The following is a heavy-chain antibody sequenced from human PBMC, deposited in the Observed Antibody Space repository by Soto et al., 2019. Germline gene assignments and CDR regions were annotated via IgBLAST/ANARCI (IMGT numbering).Heavy chain of an antibody. CDR3: AKVAKSGVVSEYFDS. CDR2: ISSSSRRT. V-gene: IGHV3-23*01. CDR1: GFTFGNYG. D-gene: IGHD3-3*01. Sequence: PGGSLRLSCETSGFTFGNYGMGWDRHDPGKGLYWVSGISSSSRRTYYADSVRGWFTISRDKSKNTLYLQMDTLRADDTAVYYCAKVAKSGVVSEYFDSWGQGSLVTVSS. J-gene: IGHJ4*02.